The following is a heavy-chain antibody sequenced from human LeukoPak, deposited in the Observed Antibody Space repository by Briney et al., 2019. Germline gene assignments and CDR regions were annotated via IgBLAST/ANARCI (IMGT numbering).Heavy chain of an antibody. Sequence: PGGSLRLSCAASGFTFSSYAMSWVRQAPGKGLEWVSAISGSGGSTYYADSVKGRFTISRDNSKNTLYLQMDSLRPEDTALYFCARSDYYGSGTCAYWGQGTLVTVSS. J-gene: IGHJ4*02. D-gene: IGHD3-10*01. CDR3: ARSDYYGSGTCAY. V-gene: IGHV3-23*01. CDR1: GFTFSSYA. CDR2: ISGSGGST.